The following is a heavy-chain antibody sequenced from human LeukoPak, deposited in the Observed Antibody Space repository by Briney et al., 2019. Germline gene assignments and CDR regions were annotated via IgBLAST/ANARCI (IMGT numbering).Heavy chain of an antibody. CDR1: GGSISSGEYY. CDR2: IYYSGST. D-gene: IGHD6-25*01. J-gene: IGHJ5*02. CDR3: ARDHEGYSSVHNQNWFDP. Sequence: PSQTLSLTCTVSGGSISSGEYYWRWVRQPPGTGREWLGYIYYSGSTYYNASFKSRVTISLDTSKNQFSLKLSSVTAADTAVYYCARDHEGYSSVHNQNWFDPWGQGTLVTVSS. V-gene: IGHV4-30-4*08.